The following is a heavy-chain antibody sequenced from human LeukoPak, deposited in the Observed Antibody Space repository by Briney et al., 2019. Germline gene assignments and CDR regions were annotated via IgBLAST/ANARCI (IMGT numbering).Heavy chain of an antibody. V-gene: IGHV1-69*06. D-gene: IGHD5-12*01. CDR3: ARAGYSGYDSALGSIGEKYYYYYYYMDV. J-gene: IGHJ6*03. CDR2: IIPIFGTA. Sequence: SVKVSCKASGGTFSSYAISWARQAPGQGLEWMGGIIPIFGTANYAQKFQGRVTITADKSTSTAYMELSSLRSEDTAVYYCARAGYSGYDSALGSIGEKYYYYYYYMDVWGKGTTVTVSS. CDR1: GGTFSSYA.